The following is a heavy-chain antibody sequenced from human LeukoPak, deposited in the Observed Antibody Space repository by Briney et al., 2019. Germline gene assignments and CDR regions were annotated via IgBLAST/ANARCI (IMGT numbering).Heavy chain of an antibody. CDR1: GFTFSSYS. D-gene: IGHD2-15*01. V-gene: IGHV3-21*01. J-gene: IGHJ4*02. Sequence: GGSLRLSCAASGFTFSSYSRNWVRQAPGKGLEWVSSISSSSSYIYYADSVKGRFTISRDNAKNSLYLQMNSLRAEDTAVYYCASDLGYCSGGSCDSDYWGQGTLVTVSS. CDR2: ISSSSSYI. CDR3: ASDLGYCSGGSCDSDY.